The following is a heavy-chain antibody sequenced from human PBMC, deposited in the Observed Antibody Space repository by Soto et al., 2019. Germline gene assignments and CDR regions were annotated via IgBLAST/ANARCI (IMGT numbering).Heavy chain of an antibody. CDR1: GFTFSSYS. CDR3: ASDYYGSGSYSYYYYGMDV. Sequence: GGSLRLSCAASGFTFSSYSMNWVRQAPGKGLEWVSSIISSSSYIYYADSVKGQFTISRDNAKNSLYLQMNSLRAEDTAVYYCASDYYGSGSYSYYYYGMDVWGQGTTVTVSS. V-gene: IGHV3-21*01. D-gene: IGHD3-10*01. J-gene: IGHJ6*02. CDR2: IISSSSYI.